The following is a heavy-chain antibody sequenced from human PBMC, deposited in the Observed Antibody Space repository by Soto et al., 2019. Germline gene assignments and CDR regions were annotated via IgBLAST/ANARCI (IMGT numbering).Heavy chain of an antibody. J-gene: IGHJ4*02. Sequence: GGSLRLSCAASGFTFSSDWMSWVRQAPGKGLEWVANIKQDGSEKYYVDSVKGRFTISRDNAKNSLYLQMNSLRAEDTSVYYCAKDRSPHDYWGQGTLVTVSS. V-gene: IGHV3-7*03. CDR3: AKDRSPHDY. CDR1: GFTFSSDW. CDR2: IKQDGSEK.